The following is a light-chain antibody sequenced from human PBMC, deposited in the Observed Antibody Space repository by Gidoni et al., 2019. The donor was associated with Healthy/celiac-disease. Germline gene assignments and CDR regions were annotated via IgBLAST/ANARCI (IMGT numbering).Light chain of an antibody. J-gene: IGLJ3*02. CDR2: DVS. Sequence: QSALTQPRPVSGSPGQSVTISCTGTSSDVGCYNYVSLYQQHPGKAPKLMIYDVSKRPSGVPDRFSGSKSGNTASLTISGLQAEDEADYYCCSYAGSYSWVFGGGTKLTVL. V-gene: IGLV2-11*01. CDR1: SSDVGCYNY. CDR3: CSYAGSYSWV.